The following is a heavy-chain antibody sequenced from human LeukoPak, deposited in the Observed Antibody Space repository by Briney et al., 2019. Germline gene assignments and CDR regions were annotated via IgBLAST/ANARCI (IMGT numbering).Heavy chain of an antibody. CDR2: IYYSGST. CDR3: ARDIRRDGYNLIDY. J-gene: IGHJ4*02. D-gene: IGHD5-24*01. CDR1: GGSFSGDY. V-gene: IGHV4-59*01. Sequence: SETLSLTCAVYGGSFSGDYWSWIRQPPGKGLEWIGYIYYSGSTNYNPSLKSRVTISVDTSKNQFSLKLSSVTAADTAVYYCARDIRRDGYNLIDYWGQGTLVTVSS.